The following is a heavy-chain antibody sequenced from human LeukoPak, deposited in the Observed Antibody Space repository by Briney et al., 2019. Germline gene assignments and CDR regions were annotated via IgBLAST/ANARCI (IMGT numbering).Heavy chain of an antibody. CDR3: ARTLYVAAAPGGFDY. CDR1: GYTFAGHY. V-gene: IGHV1-2*02. J-gene: IGHJ4*02. D-gene: IGHD6-13*01. CDR2: INPKNAGT. Sequence: ASVKVSCKASGYTFAGHYIHWVRQAPGQGLEWMGWINPKNAGTNYAQKFQGRVTMTRDTSTGTAYMELSRLRSDDSAVYYCARTLYVAAAPGGFDYWGQGTLVAVSS.